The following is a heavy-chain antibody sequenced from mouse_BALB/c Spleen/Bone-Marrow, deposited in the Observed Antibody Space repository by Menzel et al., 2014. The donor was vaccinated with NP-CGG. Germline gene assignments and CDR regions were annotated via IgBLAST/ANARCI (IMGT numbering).Heavy chain of an antibody. D-gene: IGHD1-1*02. CDR3: ARDGSWYFDV. CDR2: ISSGGSYT. CDR1: GFTFSSYA. V-gene: IGHV5-9-4*01. J-gene: IGHJ1*01. Sequence: VQLQQSGGGLVKPGGSLKLSCAASGFTFSSYAMSWVRQSPEKRLEWVAEISSGGSYTYYPDTVTGRFTISRDNAKNTLYLEMSSLRSEDTAMYYCARDGSWYFDVWCAGTTVTVSS.